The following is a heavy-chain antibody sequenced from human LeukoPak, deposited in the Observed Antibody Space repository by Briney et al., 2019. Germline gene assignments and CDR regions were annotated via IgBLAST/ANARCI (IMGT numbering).Heavy chain of an antibody. Sequence: SDTLSLTCTVSGYSINSGYYWGWIRQPPEKGLEWIGSMFHTGNTHYNPSLNSRVTISIDTSKNLFSLKLKSVTAADAAVYYCARLNYGDYADSWGQGTLVTVSS. J-gene: IGHJ4*02. V-gene: IGHV4-38-2*02. CDR2: MFHTGNT. CDR1: GYSINSGYY. D-gene: IGHD4-17*01. CDR3: ARLNYGDYADS.